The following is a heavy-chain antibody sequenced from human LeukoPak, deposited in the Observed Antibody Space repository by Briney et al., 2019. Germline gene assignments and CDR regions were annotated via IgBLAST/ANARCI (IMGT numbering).Heavy chain of an antibody. J-gene: IGHJ4*02. CDR1: GYSFTSYW. CDR3: ARQGYGFGELLQY. Sequence: PGESLKISCKGSGYSFTSYWIAWVRQMPGKGLEWMGIIYPGDSDTRYRPSFQGQVTISADESISTAYLQWNSLKASDTAMYYCARQGYGFGELLQYWGQGTLVTVSS. D-gene: IGHD3-10*01. CDR2: IYPGDSDT. V-gene: IGHV5-51*01.